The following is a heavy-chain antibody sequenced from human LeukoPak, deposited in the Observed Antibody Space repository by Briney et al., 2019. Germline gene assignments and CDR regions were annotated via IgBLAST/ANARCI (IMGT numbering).Heavy chain of an antibody. V-gene: IGHV3-48*01. CDR2: VVSISSTR. J-gene: IGHJ6*03. D-gene: IGHD1-26*01. Sequence: GGSLRLSCAASGFTVSSNYMSWVPQAPGKGREWVSYVVSISSTRYYADSVKGRSTISRDNSKNTLYLQMNSLRAEDTAVYYCAKTPSGSYFRSDYYYMDVWGKGTTVTISS. CDR3: AKTPSGSYFRSDYYYMDV. CDR1: GFTVSSNY.